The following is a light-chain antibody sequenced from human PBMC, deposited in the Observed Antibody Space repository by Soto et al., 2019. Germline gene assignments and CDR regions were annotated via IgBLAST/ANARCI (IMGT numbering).Light chain of an antibody. CDR2: EVT. Sequence: QSALTQPASVSGSPGQSIAISCTGTRSDVGAYNYVSWYQQHPGKAPKLMISEVTNRPSGVSDRFSGSKSGNTASLTISGLQAEDEADYYCSSFTSISTSAVFGGGTKLTVL. V-gene: IGLV2-14*01. J-gene: IGLJ2*01. CDR1: RSDVGAYNY. CDR3: SSFTSISTSAV.